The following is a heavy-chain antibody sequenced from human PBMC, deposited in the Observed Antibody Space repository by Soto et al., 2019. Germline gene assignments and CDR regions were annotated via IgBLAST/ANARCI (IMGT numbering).Heavy chain of an antibody. J-gene: IGHJ6*02. CDR1: GGSFYNYA. Sequence: QVHLVQSGAEVKKPGSSVKVSCEASGGSFYNYAVTWVRQAPGQGLEWVGSFIPIFDKPNFAQKFQGRLTITADKSTSIAYMELNSLTSGDTAVYYCARRTGLAARLASPAYYGLDVWGQGTTVIVSS. CDR3: ARRTGLAARLASPAYYGLDV. D-gene: IGHD6-6*01. V-gene: IGHV1-69*06. CDR2: FIPIFDKP.